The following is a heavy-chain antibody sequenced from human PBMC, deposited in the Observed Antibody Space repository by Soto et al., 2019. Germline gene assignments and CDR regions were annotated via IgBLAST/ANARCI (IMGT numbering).Heavy chain of an antibody. CDR3: AKNCFSLVFVIGPHMDV. Sequence: GGSLRLSCAASGFTFSSYAMSWVRQAPGKGLGWVSAISGSGGSTYYADSVKGRFTISRDNSKNTLYLQMNSLRAEDAAVYYCAKNCFSLVFVIGPHMDVWGKGTTVTVSS. D-gene: IGHD3-16*02. V-gene: IGHV3-23*01. CDR2: ISGSGGST. CDR1: GFTFSSYA. J-gene: IGHJ6*03.